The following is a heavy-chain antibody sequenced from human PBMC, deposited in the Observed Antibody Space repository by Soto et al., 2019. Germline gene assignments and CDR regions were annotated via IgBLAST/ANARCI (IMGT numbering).Heavy chain of an antibody. Sequence: QVQLQQWGAGLLKPSETLSLTCAVYGGSFSGYYWSWIRQPPGKGLEWIGEINHSGSTNYIPSLKSRVTISVDTSKNQFSLKLSSVTAADTAVYYCARANSRYFEVYYYGMDVWGQGTTVTVSS. V-gene: IGHV4-34*01. CDR1: GGSFSGYY. D-gene: IGHD3-9*01. J-gene: IGHJ6*02. CDR2: INHSGST. CDR3: ARANSRYFEVYYYGMDV.